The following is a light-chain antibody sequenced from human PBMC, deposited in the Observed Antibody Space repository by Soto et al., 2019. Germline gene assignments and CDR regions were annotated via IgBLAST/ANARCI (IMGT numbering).Light chain of an antibody. CDR3: QHYGSTPRT. J-gene: IGKJ1*01. V-gene: IGKV3-20*01. Sequence: IVLTQSPGTLSLSPGERATLSCRASQSIDTTYLAWYQQKPGQAPRLLIYGVSSRATGIPDRFSGSGSGTGVTLTISRLEPEDFAVYYWQHYGSTPRTFGQGTKVELK. CDR1: QSIDTTY. CDR2: GVS.